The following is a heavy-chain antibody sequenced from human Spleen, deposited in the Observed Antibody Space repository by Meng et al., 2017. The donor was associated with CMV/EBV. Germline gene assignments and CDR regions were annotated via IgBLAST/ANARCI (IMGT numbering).Heavy chain of an antibody. Sequence: SETLSLTCTVSGGSISSYYWSWIRQPPGKGLEWIGYIYYSGSTKYNPYLKSRVTISVDTSKNQFSLKLSSVTAAATAVYYCARYRIVVVPAAIDCGYYYYGMDVWGQGTTVTVSS. D-gene: IGHD2-2*02. CDR1: GGSISSYY. J-gene: IGHJ6*02. CDR3: ARYRIVVVPAAIDCGYYYYGMDV. CDR2: IYYSGST. V-gene: IGHV4-59*01.